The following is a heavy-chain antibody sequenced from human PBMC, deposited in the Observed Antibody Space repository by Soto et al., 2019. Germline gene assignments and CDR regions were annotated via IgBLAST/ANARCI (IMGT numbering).Heavy chain of an antibody. Sequence: SETLSLTCAVSGGSISSGGYSWSWIRQPPGKGLEWIGYIYHSGSTYYNPSLKSRVTISVDRSKNQFSLKLSSVTAADTAVYYCARASTTVTTLDYWGQGTLVPASS. CDR3: ARASTTVTTLDY. J-gene: IGHJ4*02. CDR1: GGSISSGGYS. CDR2: IYHSGST. V-gene: IGHV4-30-2*01. D-gene: IGHD4-17*01.